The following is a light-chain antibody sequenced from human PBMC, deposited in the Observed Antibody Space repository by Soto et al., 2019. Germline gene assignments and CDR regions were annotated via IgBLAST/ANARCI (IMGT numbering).Light chain of an antibody. CDR3: QQYGSSPPLT. J-gene: IGKJ4*01. CDR2: GAS. V-gene: IGKV3-20*01. Sequence: EIVLTQSPGTLSLSSGERPTLPCSGSQSVSSSYLAWYQQKPGQAPRLLIYGASSRATGIPDRFSGSGSGTDFTLTISRLEPEDFAVYYCQQYGSSPPLTFGGGTKVDIK. CDR1: QSVSSSY.